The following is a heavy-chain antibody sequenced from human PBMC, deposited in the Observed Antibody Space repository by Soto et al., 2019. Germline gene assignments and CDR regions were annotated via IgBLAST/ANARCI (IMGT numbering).Heavy chain of an antibody. CDR3: AKSQEIGTHFFDS. Sequence: SGASLRLSCEASGFTFSCFVMHWVRQPTGKGLEWVSSIGTAGDTYYAVSVKGRFTISRDNAKNSLSLQMNSLRAGDMAVYFCAKSQEIGTHFFDSWGQGTQVTVSS. J-gene: IGHJ4*02. V-gene: IGHV3-13*01. D-gene: IGHD6-13*01. CDR2: IGTAGDT. CDR1: GFTFSCFV.